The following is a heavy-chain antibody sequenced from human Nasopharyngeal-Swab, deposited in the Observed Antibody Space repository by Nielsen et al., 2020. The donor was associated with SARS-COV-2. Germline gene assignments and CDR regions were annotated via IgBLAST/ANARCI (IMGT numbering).Heavy chain of an antibody. J-gene: IGHJ6*02. Sequence: WIRQPPGKGLEWVGRIKSKTDGGTTDYAAPVKGRFTISRDDSKNTLYLQMNSLKTEETAGEEGTKGDGGNSKYYYYGMDVWGQKTTVTVSS. D-gene: IGHD4-23*01. V-gene: IGHV3-15*01. CDR2: IKSKTDGGTT. CDR3: TKGDGGNSKYYYYGMDV.